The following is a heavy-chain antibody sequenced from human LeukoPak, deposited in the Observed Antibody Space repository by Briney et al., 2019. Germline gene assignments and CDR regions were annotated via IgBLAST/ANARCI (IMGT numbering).Heavy chain of an antibody. CDR1: GFIFSDSW. D-gene: IGHD2-15*01. J-gene: IGHJ5*02. Sequence: GGSLRLSCTVSGFIFSDSWMAWIRQAPGKGLKWVAIIEKNGSGKNYVDSVKGRFIISRDNAKNSLFLQMDSLKVEDTAIYYCTTDRWYSADHWGQGTLVTVSS. CDR2: IEKNGSGK. CDR3: TTDRWYSADH. V-gene: IGHV3-7*03.